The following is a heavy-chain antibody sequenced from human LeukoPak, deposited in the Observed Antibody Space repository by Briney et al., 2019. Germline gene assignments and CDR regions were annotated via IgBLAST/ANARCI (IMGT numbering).Heavy chain of an antibody. CDR2: INAGNGNT. CDR1: GYTVTSYA. CDR3: ARDEYGDYVFDY. D-gene: IGHD4-17*01. V-gene: IGHV1-3*01. J-gene: IGHJ4*02. Sequence: ASVKVSCKASGYTVTSYAMHWVRQAPGQRLEWMGWINAGNGNTKYSQKFQGRVTITRDTSASTAYMELSGLRSEDTAVYYCARDEYGDYVFDYWGQGTLVTVSS.